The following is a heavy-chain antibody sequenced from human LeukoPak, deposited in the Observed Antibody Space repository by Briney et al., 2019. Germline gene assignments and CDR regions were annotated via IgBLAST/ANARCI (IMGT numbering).Heavy chain of an antibody. V-gene: IGHV1-18*01. D-gene: IGHD3-10*01. CDR3: ARDSRDSLGSEFAF. Sequence: ASVKVSCTPSGYTLTNYGISWVRQAPGQDLKWMGWVSADTGSTKFAQKFQGRVILSTDTSTSTAYMELRSLTSDDTAFFYCARDSRDSLGSEFAFWGQGTLVTVSS. CDR2: VSADTGST. CDR1: GYTLTNYG. J-gene: IGHJ4*02.